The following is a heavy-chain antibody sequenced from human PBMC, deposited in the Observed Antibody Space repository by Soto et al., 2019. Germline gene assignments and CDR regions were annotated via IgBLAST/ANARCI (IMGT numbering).Heavy chain of an antibody. D-gene: IGHD6-13*01. CDR3: IWQQDFYYGKAV. CDR1: GFSFSPAG. CDR2: MNSYRGGGTT. V-gene: IGHV3-15*07. Sequence: EVQLVESGGGLVKPGGSLRLSCTGTGFSFSPAGMNWVRQAPGKGLEWVGLMNSYRGGGTTDYAATVQGRFPIARDDSTNTMYLQMSSMKFEDSAMSFCIWQQDFYYGKAVWGQGTTVTVSS. J-gene: IGHJ6*02.